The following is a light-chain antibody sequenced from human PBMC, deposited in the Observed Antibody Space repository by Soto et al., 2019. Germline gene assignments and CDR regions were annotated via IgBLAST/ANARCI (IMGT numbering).Light chain of an antibody. CDR1: SSNIGAGYD. Sequence: QPVLTQPPSVSGAPGQRVTIPCTGSSSNIGAGYDVSWYQQLPTTAPKLLIYGDNNRPSGVPDRFSGSKSGASASLAITGLQAEDEADYYCQSYDYTLRGVVFGGGTQLTVL. CDR2: GDN. CDR3: QSYDYTLRGVV. J-gene: IGLJ2*01. V-gene: IGLV1-40*01.